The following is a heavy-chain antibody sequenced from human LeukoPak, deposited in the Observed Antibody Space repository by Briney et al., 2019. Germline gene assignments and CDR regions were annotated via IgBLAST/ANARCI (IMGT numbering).Heavy chain of an antibody. CDR2: IYYSGST. CDR1: GFTVSSYY. Sequence: GSLRLSCAASGFTVSSYYWSWIRQPPGKGLEWIGYIYYSGSTNYNPSLKSRVTISVDTSKNQFSLKLSSVTAADTAVYYCARVGSEDNYYYYYMDVWGKGTTVTISS. D-gene: IGHD3-10*01. CDR3: ARVGSEDNYYYYYMDV. J-gene: IGHJ6*03. V-gene: IGHV4-59*02.